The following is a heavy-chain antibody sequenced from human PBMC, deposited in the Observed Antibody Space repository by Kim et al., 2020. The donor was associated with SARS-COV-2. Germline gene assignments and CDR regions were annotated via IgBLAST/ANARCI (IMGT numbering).Heavy chain of an antibody. J-gene: IGHJ1*01. CDR1: GIPFSNAW. V-gene: IGHV3-15*01. CDR2: INSTSDDGSS. CDR3: PTASIR. Sequence: GGSLRLSCAVSGIPFSNAWFNCVRQSPGMGLAWVGRINSTSDDGSSDLAAPVSGRFAISRDASKNTLYLLMNNVTTYDSSVSYCPTASIRWVPRTLVTVS.